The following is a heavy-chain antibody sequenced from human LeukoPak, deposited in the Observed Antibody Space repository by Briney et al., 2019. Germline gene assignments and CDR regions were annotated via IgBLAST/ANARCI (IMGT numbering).Heavy chain of an antibody. CDR3: ARAQVFDLAHFGYYYYGMDV. Sequence: ASVTVSCKASGYTFTSYGISWVRQAPGQGLEWMGGIIPIFGTANYAQKFQGRVTITADESTSTAYMELSSLRSEDTAVYYCARAQVFDLAHFGYYYYGMDVWGQGTTVTVSS. J-gene: IGHJ6*02. V-gene: IGHV1-69*13. CDR2: IIPIFGTA. CDR1: GYTFTSYG. D-gene: IGHD3-9*01.